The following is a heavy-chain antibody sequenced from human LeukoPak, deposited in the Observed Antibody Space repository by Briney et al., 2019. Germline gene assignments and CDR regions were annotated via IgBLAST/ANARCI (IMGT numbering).Heavy chain of an antibody. Sequence: ASVRVSCTPSGYTFTNYGFSWVRQAPGQGREWMGWISAYNGNTNYAQKLQGRVTMTTDPSTSTAYMELRSLRSDDTAVYYCATYCSSTSCYRYWFDPWGQGTLVTVSS. CDR1: GYTFTNYG. J-gene: IGHJ5*02. CDR2: ISAYNGNT. V-gene: IGHV1-18*01. D-gene: IGHD2-2*01. CDR3: ATYCSSTSCYRYWFDP.